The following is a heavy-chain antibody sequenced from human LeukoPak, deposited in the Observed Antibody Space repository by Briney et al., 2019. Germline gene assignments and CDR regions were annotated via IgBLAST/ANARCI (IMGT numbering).Heavy chain of an antibody. CDR1: GFIFNDYA. CDR3: AKVAAYSSGWYDS. D-gene: IGHD6-19*01. Sequence: GGSLRLSCAASGFIFNDYAMHWVRQAPGKGLEWVAGISWNSDTIAYADSVKGRFTISRDNAKNSLYLQMNSLRPEDMAFYFCAKVAAYSSGWYDSWGQGTLVTVSS. J-gene: IGHJ5*01. V-gene: IGHV3-9*03. CDR2: ISWNSDTI.